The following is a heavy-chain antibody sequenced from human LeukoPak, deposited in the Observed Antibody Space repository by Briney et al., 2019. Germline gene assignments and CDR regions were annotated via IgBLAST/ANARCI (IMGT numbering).Heavy chain of an antibody. CDR1: GFTFSDYA. J-gene: IGHJ4*02. V-gene: IGHV3-49*03. CDR3: TREKRYFDWFQADY. D-gene: IGHD3-9*01. Sequence: GGSLRLSCSASGFTFSDYAMSWFRQAPGKGLEWVGFIRNKAYGGTAEYAASVKGRFTISRDDSKTIAYLQMNSLKTEDTAVYYCTREKRYFDWFQADYWGQGTLVTVSS. CDR2: IRNKAYGGTA.